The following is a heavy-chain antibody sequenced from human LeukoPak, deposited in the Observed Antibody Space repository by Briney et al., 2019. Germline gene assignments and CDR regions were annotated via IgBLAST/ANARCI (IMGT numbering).Heavy chain of an antibody. V-gene: IGHV1-69*04. D-gene: IGHD6-13*01. CDR3: ARAGSSRFSVPYYFNY. CDR2: IIPSLGTP. J-gene: IGHJ4*02. CDR1: GDTFSNYA. Sequence: SVKVSCKASGDTFSNYAISRVRQAPGQGLEWVGRIIPSLGTPNYAQKFQGRVTITADRSTTTAYMELSSLRFEDTAVYYCARAGSSRFSVPYYFNYWGQGTPVTVSS.